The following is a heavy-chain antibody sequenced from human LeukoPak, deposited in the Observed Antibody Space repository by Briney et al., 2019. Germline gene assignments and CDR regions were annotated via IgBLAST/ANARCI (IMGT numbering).Heavy chain of an antibody. Sequence: SETLSLTCTVSGGSISSYYWSWIRQPPGKGLEWIGYTYYSGSTNYNPSLKSRVTISVDTSKNQFSLKLSSVTAADTAVYYCARYYYYYGMGVWGQGTTVTVSS. CDR1: GGSISSYY. CDR3: ARYYYYYGMGV. V-gene: IGHV4-59*08. J-gene: IGHJ6*02. CDR2: TYYSGST.